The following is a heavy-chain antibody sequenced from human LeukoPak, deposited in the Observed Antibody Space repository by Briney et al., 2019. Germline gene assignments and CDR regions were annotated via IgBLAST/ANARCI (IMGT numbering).Heavy chain of an antibody. D-gene: IGHD6-19*01. Sequence: GGSLRLSCAASGFTFSSYGMHWVRQAPGKGLEWVAFIRYDGSNKYYADSVKGRFTISRDNSKNTLYLQMNSLRAEDTAVYYCAKDPGYSSGWPDYGMDVWGQGTTVTVSS. V-gene: IGHV3-30*02. CDR2: IRYDGSNK. CDR1: GFTFSSYG. CDR3: AKDPGYSSGWPDYGMDV. J-gene: IGHJ6*02.